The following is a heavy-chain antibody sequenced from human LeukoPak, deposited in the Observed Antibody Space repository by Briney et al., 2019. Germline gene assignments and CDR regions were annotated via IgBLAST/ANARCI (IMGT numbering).Heavy chain of an antibody. CDR2: IYHSVSP. J-gene: IGHJ4*02. CDR1: GGSISSNNW. D-gene: IGHD1-1*01. Sequence: SETLSLTCAVSGGSISSNNWWGWVRQPPGKGLEWIGEIYHSVSPNYNPSLKSRVTISVDKSRNHFSLNLSSVTAADTAVCYCARVNINNWHSCDYWGQGTLVTVSS. V-gene: IGHV4-4*02. CDR3: ARVNINNWHSCDY.